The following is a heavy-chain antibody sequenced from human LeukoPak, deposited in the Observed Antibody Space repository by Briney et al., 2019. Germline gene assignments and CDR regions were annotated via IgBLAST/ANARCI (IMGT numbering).Heavy chain of an antibody. V-gene: IGHV1-2*02. CDR3: ARDTYGGNWSLGY. D-gene: IGHD4-23*01. CDR1: GFTFTGYY. J-gene: IGHJ4*02. CDR2: VNPNRGGT. Sequence: ASVKVSCKASGFTFTGYYIHWVRQAPGQGLEWMGWVNPNRGGTKYAQKFQGRVSMTSDTSISTAYMELSRLTSDDTAVYYCARDTYGGNWSLGYWGQGTLVTVSS.